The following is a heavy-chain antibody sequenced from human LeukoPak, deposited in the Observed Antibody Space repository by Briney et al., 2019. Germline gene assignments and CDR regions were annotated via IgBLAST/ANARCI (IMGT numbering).Heavy chain of an antibody. V-gene: IGHV3-11*01. CDR1: GFTFSDYY. D-gene: IGHD4-17*01. CDR2: ISSSGSTI. CDR3: ARDRVATVTTFFDY. J-gene: IGHJ4*02. Sequence: GGSLRLSCAASGFTFSDYYMSWIRQAPGKGLEWISYISSSGSTIYYADSVKGRFTISRDNAKNSLYLQMNSLRAEDTAVYYCARDRVATVTTFFDYWGQGTLVTVSS.